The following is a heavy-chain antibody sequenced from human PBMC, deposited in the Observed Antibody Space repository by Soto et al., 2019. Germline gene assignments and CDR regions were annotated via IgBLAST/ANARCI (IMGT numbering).Heavy chain of an antibody. D-gene: IGHD4-17*01. CDR2: IYWDDDK. CDR3: AHRRGYCDHLGFDI. Sequence: QITLKESGPTLVKPTQTLTMTCTFSGFSLSTNGVAVGWIRQPPGKALEWLALIYWDDDKRYSPSLKSRLTITKDTSKTQVVLTMTNMDPVDTATYYCAHRRGYCDHLGFDIWGQGTMVTVSS. V-gene: IGHV2-5*02. CDR1: GFSLSTNGVA. J-gene: IGHJ3*02.